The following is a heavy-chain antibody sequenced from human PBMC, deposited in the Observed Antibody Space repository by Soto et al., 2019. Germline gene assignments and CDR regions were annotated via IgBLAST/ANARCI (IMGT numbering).Heavy chain of an antibody. V-gene: IGHV4-59*01. J-gene: IGHJ6*03. CDR2: IYYSGST. D-gene: IGHD3-10*01. CDR1: GGSISSYY. CDR3: ARTPYGSGRRDYYYYYYMDF. Sequence: SETLSLTCTVSGGSISSYYWSWIRQPPGKGLEWIGYIYYSGSTNYNPSLKSRVTISVDTSKNQFSLKLSSVTAADTAVYYCARTPYGSGRRDYYYYYYMDFWGKGATVTVSS.